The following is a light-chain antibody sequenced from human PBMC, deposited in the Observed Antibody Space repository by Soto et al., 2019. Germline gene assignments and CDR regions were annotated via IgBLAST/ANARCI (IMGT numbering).Light chain of an antibody. CDR3: QQYDDWPPIT. CDR2: GAS. V-gene: IGKV3D-15*01. J-gene: IGKJ5*01. Sequence: ETVMTQSPATLSVSPGERTTLSCRASQSVSTKLAWYQQKPGQAPRLLIYGASTRATGIPARFSGSGSGTEFTLTVSSLQSEDFAVYYCQQYDDWPPITFGQGTRLEIK. CDR1: QSVSTK.